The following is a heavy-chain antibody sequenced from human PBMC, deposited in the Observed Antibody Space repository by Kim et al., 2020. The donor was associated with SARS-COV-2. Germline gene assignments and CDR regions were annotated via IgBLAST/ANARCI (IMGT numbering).Heavy chain of an antibody. CDR2: INSDGSST. Sequence: GGSLRLSCAASGFTFSSYWMHWVRQAPGKGLVWVSRINSDGSSTSYADSVKGRFTISRDNAKNTLYLQMNSLRAEDTAVYYCARGDRLLVKPSYYYYGMDVWGQGTTVTVSS. CDR1: GFTFSSYW. J-gene: IGHJ6*02. CDR3: ARGDRLLVKPSYYYYGMDV. D-gene: IGHD3-10*01. V-gene: IGHV3-74*01.